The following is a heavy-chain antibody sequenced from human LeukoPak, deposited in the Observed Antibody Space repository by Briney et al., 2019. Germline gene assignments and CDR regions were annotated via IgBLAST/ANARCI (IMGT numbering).Heavy chain of an antibody. J-gene: IGHJ4*02. Sequence: PGGSLRLSCAASGFTFSSYAMSWVRQAPGKGLEWVSAISGSGGSTYYADSVKGRFTISKDNSKNTLYLQMNGLRAEDTAVYYCAKAGASYYDFWSGYWYFDYWGQGTLVTVSS. CDR3: AKAGASYYDFWSGYWYFDY. D-gene: IGHD3-3*01. CDR1: GFTFSSYA. V-gene: IGHV3-23*01. CDR2: ISGSGGST.